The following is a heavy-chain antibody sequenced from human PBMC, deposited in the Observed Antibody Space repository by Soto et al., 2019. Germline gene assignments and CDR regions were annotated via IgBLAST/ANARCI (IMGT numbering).Heavy chain of an antibody. J-gene: IGHJ6*02. CDR3: ARDYCSSTSCPLRYYYYGMDV. CDR2: ISAYNGNT. Sequence: QVQLVQSGAEVKKPGASVKVSCKASGYTFTSYGISWLRQAPGQGLEWMGGISAYNGNTNYAQKLQGRVTMPTDTSTSTAYMELRSLRSDDTAVYYCARDYCSSTSCPLRYYYYGMDVWGQGTTVTVSS. D-gene: IGHD2-2*01. CDR1: GYTFTSYG. V-gene: IGHV1-18*04.